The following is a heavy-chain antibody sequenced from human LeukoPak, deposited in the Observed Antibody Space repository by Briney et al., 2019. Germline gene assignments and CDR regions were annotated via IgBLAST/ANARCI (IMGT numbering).Heavy chain of an antibody. Sequence: PSQTLSLSCTVSGGSISSGSYYWSWIRQPAGKGLEWIGRIYTSGSTNYNPSLKSRVTISVDTSKNQFSLKLSSVTAADTAVYYCARGRSPGYFDYWGQGTLVTVSS. CDR3: ARGRSPGYFDY. V-gene: IGHV4-61*02. CDR1: GGSISSGSYY. CDR2: IYTSGST. D-gene: IGHD3-10*01. J-gene: IGHJ4*02.